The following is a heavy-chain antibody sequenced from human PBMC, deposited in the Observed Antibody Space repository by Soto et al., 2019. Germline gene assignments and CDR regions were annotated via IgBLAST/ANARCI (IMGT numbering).Heavy chain of an antibody. CDR3: AREKVGAVDY. Sequence: QVQLVQSGAEVKKPGASVKVSCKASGYTFTSYDINWVRQATGQGLEWMGWMNPNSGNTGYAQKFXGXAXMXXNTPISTAYMELSSLRSEDTVVYYCAREKVGAVDYWGQGTLVTVSS. CDR2: MNPNSGNT. D-gene: IGHD1-26*01. V-gene: IGHV1-8*01. CDR1: GYTFTSYD. J-gene: IGHJ4*02.